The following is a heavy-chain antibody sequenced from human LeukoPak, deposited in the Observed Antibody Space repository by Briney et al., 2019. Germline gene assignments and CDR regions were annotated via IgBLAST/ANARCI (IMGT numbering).Heavy chain of an antibody. CDR3: AKPPAIVGASYYYYYMDV. J-gene: IGHJ6*03. D-gene: IGHD1-26*01. CDR1: GFTFSSYG. V-gene: IGHV3-30*02. Sequence: GGSLRLSCAASGFTFSSYGMHWVRQAPGKGLEWVAFIRYDGSNKYYADSVKGRFTISRDNSKNTLYLQMNSLRAEDTAVYYCAKPPAIVGASYYYYYMDVWGKGTTVTVSS. CDR2: IRYDGSNK.